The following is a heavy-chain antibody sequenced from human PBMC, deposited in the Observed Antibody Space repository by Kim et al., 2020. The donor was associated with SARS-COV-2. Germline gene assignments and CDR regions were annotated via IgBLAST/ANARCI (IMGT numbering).Heavy chain of an antibody. V-gene: IGHV4-39*01. Sequence: SETLSLTCSVYGGSVDSSGYYFAWNRQPPGQGLEWLGSVFYTGSTYHNPSLKGRVTISADTSKNQFSLRLSSVTAADTAVYYCARRGINYWYFDLWGPGTLVTVSS. CDR1: GGSVDSSGYY. CDR2: VFYTGST. CDR3: ARRGINYWYFDL. D-gene: IGHD1-20*01. J-gene: IGHJ2*01.